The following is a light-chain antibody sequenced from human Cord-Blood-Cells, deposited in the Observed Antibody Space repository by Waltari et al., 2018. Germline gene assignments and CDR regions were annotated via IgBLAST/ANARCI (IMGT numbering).Light chain of an antibody. V-gene: IGKV1-5*01. CDR1: QSISSW. CDR2: YAS. Sequence: DIQMTQSPSTMSASVGDRVTITCRASQSISSWLAWYQQKPGKAPKLLFYYASSLEIGVPSRFSGSGSGTEFTLTISSLQPDDFATYYCQQYNSYSTSGQGTKVEIK. J-gene: IGKJ1*01. CDR3: QQYNSYST.